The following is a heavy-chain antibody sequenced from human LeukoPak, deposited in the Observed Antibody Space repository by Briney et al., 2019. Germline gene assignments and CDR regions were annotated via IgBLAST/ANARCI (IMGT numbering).Heavy chain of an antibody. V-gene: IGHV4-39*01. CDR2: IYYSGST. CDR3: ASGGAVTTSESWFDP. D-gene: IGHD4-11*01. Sequence: SETLSLTCTVSGGSISSSSYYWGWIRQPPGKGLEWIGSIYYSGSTYYNPPLKSRVTISVDTSKNQFSLKLSSVTAADTAVYYCASGGAVTTSESWFDPWGQGTLVTVSS. J-gene: IGHJ5*02. CDR1: GGSISSSSYY.